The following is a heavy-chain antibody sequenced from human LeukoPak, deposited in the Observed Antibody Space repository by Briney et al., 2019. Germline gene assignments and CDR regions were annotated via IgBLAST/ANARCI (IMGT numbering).Heavy chain of an antibody. CDR1: GFTFSNYG. CDR3: AKLLCGGGDCNPSIVYDFDH. D-gene: IGHD2-21*02. Sequence: GKSLRLSCAASGFTFSNYGIYWVRQTPGKGLEWVAVVSYDGSNEYYADSVKGRFTISRDNSKNTLYLQMNSLRAEDTAVYYCAKLLCGGGDCNPSIVYDFDHWGQGTLVTVSS. CDR2: VSYDGSNE. V-gene: IGHV3-30*18. J-gene: IGHJ4*02.